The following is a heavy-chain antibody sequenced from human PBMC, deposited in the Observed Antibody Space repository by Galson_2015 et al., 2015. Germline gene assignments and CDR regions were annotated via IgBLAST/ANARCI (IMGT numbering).Heavy chain of an antibody. J-gene: IGHJ4*02. Sequence: SLRLSCAASGFTFSNYWMHWVRQVPGKGLVWVSCINGDGSSTSYADSVKGRFTISRDNAKSTLYLQMNSLRAEDTAVYYCARNFDYWGQGTLVTVSS. CDR3: ARNFDY. CDR1: GFTFSNYW. V-gene: IGHV3-74*01. CDR2: INGDGSST.